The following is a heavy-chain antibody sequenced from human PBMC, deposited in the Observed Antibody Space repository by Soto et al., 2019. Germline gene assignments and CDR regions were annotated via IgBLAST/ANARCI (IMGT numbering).Heavy chain of an antibody. Sequence: QVQLVESGGGVVQPGRSLRLSCAASGFTFSSYAMYWVRQAPGKGLEWVAVISYDGSNKYYADSVKGRFTISRDNSKNTLYLQMNSLRPEDTAVYYCARGTTKYSYYGMDVWGQGTTVTVSS. CDR1: GFTFSSYA. V-gene: IGHV3-30-3*01. D-gene: IGHD4-4*01. CDR3: ARGTTKYSYYGMDV. CDR2: ISYDGSNK. J-gene: IGHJ6*02.